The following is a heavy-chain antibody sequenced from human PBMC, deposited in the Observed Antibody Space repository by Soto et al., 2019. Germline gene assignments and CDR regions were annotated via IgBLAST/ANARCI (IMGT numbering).Heavy chain of an antibody. CDR3: ARDRAGSYSGFDY. CDR2: IYYSGST. V-gene: IGHV4-61*01. CDR1: GGSVSSGSYY. D-gene: IGHD1-26*01. J-gene: IGHJ4*02. Sequence: PSETLSLTCTVSGGSVSSGSYYWSWIRQPPGKGLEWIGYIYYSGSTNYNPSLKSRVTISVDTSKNQFSLKLSSVTAADTAVYYCARDRAGSYSGFDYWGQGTPVTVSS.